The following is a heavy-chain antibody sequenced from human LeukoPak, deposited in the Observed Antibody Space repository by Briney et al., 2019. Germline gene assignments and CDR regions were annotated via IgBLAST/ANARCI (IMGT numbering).Heavy chain of an antibody. D-gene: IGHD6-6*01. Sequence: SETLSLTCTVSGGSISSSSYYWGWIRQPPGKGLELIGSIYYSGGTYYNPSLKSRVTISVDTSKNQFSLKLSSVTAADTAVYYCAIRRVSSSSSGYLFDWFDPWGQGTLVTVSS. V-gene: IGHV4-39*01. CDR2: IYYSGGT. CDR1: GGSISSSSYY. CDR3: AIRRVSSSSSGYLFDWFDP. J-gene: IGHJ5*02.